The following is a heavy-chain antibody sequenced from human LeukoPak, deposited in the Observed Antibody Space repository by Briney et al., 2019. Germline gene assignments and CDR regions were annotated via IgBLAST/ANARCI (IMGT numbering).Heavy chain of an antibody. V-gene: IGHV4-31*03. J-gene: IGHJ4*02. CDR3: ARVSSNYFDY. CDR1: GGSISSVGYY. Sequence: SETLSLTCTVSGGSISSVGYYWSWIRQHLGKGLEWIGYTYNSVSTYYNPSLKSRITISVDTSKNQFSLKLSSVTAADTAVYYCARVSSNYFDYWGQGTLVTVSS. CDR2: TYNSVST.